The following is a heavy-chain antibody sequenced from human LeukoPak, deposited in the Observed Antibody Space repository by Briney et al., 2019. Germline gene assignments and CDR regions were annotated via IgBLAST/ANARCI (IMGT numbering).Heavy chain of an antibody. V-gene: IGHV1-46*01. CDR3: AREGSIWSGYYGTPPGDV. Sequence: VASVKVSCKASGYTFTSYYMHWVRQAPGQGLEWMGIINPSGGSTSYAQKFQGRVTMTRDTSTSTVYMELSSLRSEDTAVYYCAREGSIWSGYYGTPPGDVWGQGTTVTVSS. D-gene: IGHD3-3*01. CDR2: INPSGGST. CDR1: GYTFTSYY. J-gene: IGHJ6*02.